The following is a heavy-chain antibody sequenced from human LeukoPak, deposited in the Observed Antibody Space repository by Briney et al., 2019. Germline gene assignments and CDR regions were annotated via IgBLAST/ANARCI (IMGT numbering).Heavy chain of an antibody. J-gene: IGHJ4*02. D-gene: IGHD5-18*01. CDR1: GFTFNNYA. V-gene: IGHV3-23*01. CDR2: IRNSGGVT. Sequence: PGGSLSLSCAPSGFTFNNYAMSWVRQAPGKGLEWVSGIRNSGGVTVYASSVQGRFTISRDNSKNTLYLQMNSLRAEDTAVYYCAKDSAAMVTWSDYWGQGTLVTVSS. CDR3: AKDSAAMVTWSDY.